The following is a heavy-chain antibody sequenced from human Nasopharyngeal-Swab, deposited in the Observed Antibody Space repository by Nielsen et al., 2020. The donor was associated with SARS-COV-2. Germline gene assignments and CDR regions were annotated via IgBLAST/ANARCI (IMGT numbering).Heavy chain of an antibody. J-gene: IGHJ6*03. CDR3: AWGVSTVTTRYMDV. CDR1: GGSISSGGYS. CDR2: IYHSGST. V-gene: IGHV4-30-2*01. D-gene: IGHD4-17*01. Sequence: LRLSCAVSGGSISSGGYSWSWIRQPPGKGLEWIGYIYHSGSTYYNPSLKSRVTISVDRSKNQFSLKLSSVTAADTAVYYCAWGVSTVTTRYMDVWGKGTTVTVSS.